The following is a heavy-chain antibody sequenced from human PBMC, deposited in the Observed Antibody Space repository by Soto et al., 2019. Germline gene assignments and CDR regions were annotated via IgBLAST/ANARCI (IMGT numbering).Heavy chain of an antibody. V-gene: IGHV3-48*02. CDR3: ARRINMVRGHYYYGLDV. J-gene: IGHJ6*02. CDR1: GFTFSSHA. D-gene: IGHD3-10*01. CDR2: ISSTSNTK. Sequence: PGGSLRLSCAASGFTFSSHAMNWVRQAPGKGLEWVSFISSTSNTKNYADSVKGRFTISRDNAKNSLYLQMSSLRDEDTAVYYCARRINMVRGHYYYGLDVWGQGTTVTVSS.